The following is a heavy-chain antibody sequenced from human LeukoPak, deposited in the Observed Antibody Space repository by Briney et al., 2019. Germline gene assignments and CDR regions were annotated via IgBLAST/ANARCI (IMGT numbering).Heavy chain of an antibody. J-gene: IGHJ6*02. CDR2: ISWNSGSI. V-gene: IGHV3-9*01. Sequence: GGSLRLSCAASGFTFGDYAMYWVRHGPGKGLEWVSGISWNSGSIGYADSVKGRFTISRDNAKNSLYLQMNSLRAEDTALYYCARGDGMDVWGQGTTVTVSS. CDR3: ARGDGMDV. CDR1: GFTFGDYA.